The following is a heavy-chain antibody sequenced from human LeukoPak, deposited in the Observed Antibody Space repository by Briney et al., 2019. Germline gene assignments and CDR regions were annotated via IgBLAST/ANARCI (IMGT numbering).Heavy chain of an antibody. CDR1: GFTFSNYY. Sequence: PGGSLRLSCAASGFTFSNYYMNWVRQAPGKGLEWVSSISGSSSYIYYADSVKGRFTISRDNAKNSLYLQMNSLRAEDTAVYYCARDVYYYDGSGFDPWGQGTLVTVSS. V-gene: IGHV3-21*01. J-gene: IGHJ5*02. CDR2: ISGSSSYI. D-gene: IGHD3-22*01. CDR3: ARDVYYYDGSGFDP.